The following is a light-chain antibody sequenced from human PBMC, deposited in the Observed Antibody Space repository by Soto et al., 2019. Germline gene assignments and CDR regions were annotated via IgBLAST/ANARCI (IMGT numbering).Light chain of an antibody. V-gene: IGLV1-40*01. CDR3: QSYDSTLSGSV. CDR2: GNS. Sequence: QSVLTQPPSESGAPGQRVTISCTGSSSNIGAGYDVHWYQQLPGTAPKLLIYGNSNRPSGVPDRFSGSKSGTSASLAITGLQPEDEADYYCQSYDSTLSGSVFGGGTQLTVL. CDR1: SSNIGAGYD. J-gene: IGLJ2*01.